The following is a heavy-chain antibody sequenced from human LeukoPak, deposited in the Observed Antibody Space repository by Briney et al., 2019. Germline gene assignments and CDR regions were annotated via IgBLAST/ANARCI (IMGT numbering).Heavy chain of an antibody. CDR1: GGTFSSYA. D-gene: IGHD5-18*01. CDR2: IIPIFGTA. CDR3: ARMNVDTAMVIDSGYYYYYMDV. J-gene: IGHJ6*03. V-gene: IGHV1-69*13. Sequence: GASVKVSCKASGGTFSSYAISWVRQAPGQGLEWMGGIIPIFGTANYAQKFQGRVTITADESTSTAYMELSSLRSEDTAVYYCARMNVDTAMVIDSGYYYYYMDVWGKGTTVTISS.